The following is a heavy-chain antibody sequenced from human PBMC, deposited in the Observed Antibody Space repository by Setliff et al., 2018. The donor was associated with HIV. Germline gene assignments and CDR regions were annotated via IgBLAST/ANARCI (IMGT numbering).Heavy chain of an antibody. D-gene: IGHD2-15*01. CDR3: ARGPIRYSSGVRWFLGVESWYSGIDY. Sequence: NPSETLSLTCAVYDGSLSSYYWSWIRQYTGKGLEWIGEINDSGTTNYNPSLESRVTMLIDMSKNQLSLKLSSVTAADTAVYFCARGPIRYSSGVRWFLGVESWYSGIDYWGQGTRVTVSS. CDR1: DGSLSSYY. V-gene: IGHV4-34*01. CDR2: INDSGTT. J-gene: IGHJ4*02.